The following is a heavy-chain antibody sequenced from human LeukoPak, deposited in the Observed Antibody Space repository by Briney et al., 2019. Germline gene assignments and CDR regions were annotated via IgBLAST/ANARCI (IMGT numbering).Heavy chain of an antibody. Sequence: GSLRLSCAASGFTFRSYAMSWVRQAPGKGLEWVSAVGGSGGDTYYADSVKGRFTISRDNSKNTVYLQMNSLRAEDTAIYYCAKDIGGSGAYWGQGTLVTVSS. D-gene: IGHD3-16*01. J-gene: IGHJ4*02. V-gene: IGHV3-23*01. CDR2: VGGSGGDT. CDR1: GFTFRSYA. CDR3: AKDIGGSGAY.